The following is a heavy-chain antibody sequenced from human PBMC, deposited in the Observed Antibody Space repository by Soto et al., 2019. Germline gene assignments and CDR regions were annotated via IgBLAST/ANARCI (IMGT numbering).Heavy chain of an antibody. V-gene: IGHV3-23*01. J-gene: IGHJ3*02. CDR1: GFTFSSYA. CDR2: VTGSGGTT. CDR3: AKGGLGDSSGYVDAFDM. D-gene: IGHD3-22*01. Sequence: GSLRLSCAASGFTFSSYAMSWVRQASGKGLEWVSTVTGSGGTTYYADSVKGRFTITRDDSKNTLYLQMNSLRAEDTAVYYCAKGGLGDSSGYVDAFDMWGRGTMVTVSS.